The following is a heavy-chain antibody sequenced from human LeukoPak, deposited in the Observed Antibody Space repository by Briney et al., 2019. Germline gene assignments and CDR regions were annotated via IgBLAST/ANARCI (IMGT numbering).Heavy chain of an antibody. D-gene: IGHD1-26*01. J-gene: IGHJ3*02. V-gene: IGHV4-39*07. CDR3: AGSSLLRIDAFDI. CDR1: GGSISSSSYY. Sequence: SETLSLTCTVSGGSISSSSYYWGWIRQPPGKGLEWIGSIYHSGSTYSNPSLKIRVTISVDTSKNQFSLKLRSVTAADTAVYYCAGSSLLRIDAFDIWGQGTMVTVSS. CDR2: IYHSGST.